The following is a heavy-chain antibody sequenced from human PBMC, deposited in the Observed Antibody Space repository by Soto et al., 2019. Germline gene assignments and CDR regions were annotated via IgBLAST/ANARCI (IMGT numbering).Heavy chain of an antibody. CDR1: GGTFSSYT. D-gene: IGHD1-20*01. Sequence: ASVKASCKASGGTFSSYTISWLRQAPGQGLEWMGRIIPILGIANYAQKFQGRVTITADKSTSTAYMELSSLRSEDTAVYYCARVFLASNWNLVGSVWYFDLWGGGTLDTFSS. J-gene: IGHJ2*01. CDR2: IIPILGIA. V-gene: IGHV1-69*02. CDR3: ARVFLASNWNLVGSVWYFDL.